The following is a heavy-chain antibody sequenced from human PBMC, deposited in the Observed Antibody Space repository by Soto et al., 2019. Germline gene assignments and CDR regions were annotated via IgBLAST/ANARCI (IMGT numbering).Heavy chain of an antibody. CDR3: ALAYYYGSGSYYIQYSDAFDI. CDR1: GGTFSSYA. V-gene: IGHV1-69*13. Sequence: SVKVSCKASGGTFSSYAISWVRQAPGQGXEWMGGIIPIFGTANYAQKFQGRVTITADESTSTAYMELSSLRSEDTAVYYCALAYYYGSGSYYIQYSDAFDIWGQGSMVTVSS. D-gene: IGHD3-10*01. CDR2: IIPIFGTA. J-gene: IGHJ3*02.